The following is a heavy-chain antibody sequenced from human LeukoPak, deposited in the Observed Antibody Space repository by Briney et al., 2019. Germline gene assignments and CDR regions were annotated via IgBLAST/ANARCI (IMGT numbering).Heavy chain of an antibody. Sequence: ASVKVSCKASGYTFTSYGISWVRQAPGQGLEWMGWISAYNGNTNYAQKLQGRVTMTTDTSTSTAYMELSSLRSEDTAVYYCARDRDWAGYSYGFYYWGQETLVTVSS. D-gene: IGHD5-18*01. J-gene: IGHJ4*02. V-gene: IGHV1-18*01. CDR3: ARDRDWAGYSYGFYY. CDR1: GYTFTSYG. CDR2: ISAYNGNT.